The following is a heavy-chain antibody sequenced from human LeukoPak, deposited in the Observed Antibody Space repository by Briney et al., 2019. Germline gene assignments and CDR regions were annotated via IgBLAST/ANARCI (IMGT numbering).Heavy chain of an antibody. CDR1: GFMFDNFG. D-gene: IGHD2-2*01. Sequence: GGSLRLSCAASGFMFDNFGMHWVRQAPGKGLEWLAVISHDGTNKYFGDFVKGRFTTSRDNSKNTLYLQMNSLRAEDAAVYYCAKGYCSSTSCRYYYYYMDVWGKGTTVTVSS. CDR2: ISHDGTNK. J-gene: IGHJ6*03. V-gene: IGHV3-30*18. CDR3: AKGYCSSTSCRYYYYYMDV.